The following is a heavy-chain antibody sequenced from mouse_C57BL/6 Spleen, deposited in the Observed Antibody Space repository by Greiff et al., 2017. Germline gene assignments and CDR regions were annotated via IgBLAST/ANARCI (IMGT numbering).Heavy chain of an antibody. V-gene: IGHV2-6*02. CDR1: GFSLTSYG. D-gene: IGHD2-2*01. CDR3: ARNEDYGYDGPWFAY. Sequence: VKLVESGPGLVAPSQSLSITCTVSGFSLTSYGVHWVRQPPGKGLEWLVVIWSDGSTTYNSALKSRLSISKDNSKSQVFLKMNSLQTDDTAMYYCARNEDYGYDGPWFAYWGQGTMVTVSA. CDR2: IWSDGST. J-gene: IGHJ3*01.